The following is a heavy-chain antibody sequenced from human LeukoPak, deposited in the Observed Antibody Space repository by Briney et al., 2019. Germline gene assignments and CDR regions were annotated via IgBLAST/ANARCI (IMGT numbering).Heavy chain of an antibody. V-gene: IGHV4-38-2*02. CDR2: IHHSGST. D-gene: IGHD3-22*01. CDR1: GYFISSGYY. CDR3: ARGYYYDSSVGFDY. Sequence: PSETLSLTCTVSGYFISSGYYWGWIRQPPGKGLQWIGSIHHSGSTYYNPSLKSRVTISVDTSKNQFSLKLSSVTAADTAVYYCARGYYYDSSVGFDYWGQGTLVTVSS. J-gene: IGHJ4*02.